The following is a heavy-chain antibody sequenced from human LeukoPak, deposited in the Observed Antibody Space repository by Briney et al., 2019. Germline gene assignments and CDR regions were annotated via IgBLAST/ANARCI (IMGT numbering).Heavy chain of an antibody. J-gene: IGHJ6*03. CDR2: IKQDGSEK. CDR1: GFTFSSYW. Sequence: GGSLRLSCAASGFTFSSYWMSWVRQAPGKGLEWVANIKQDGSEKYYVDSVKGRFTISRDNAKNSLYLQMNSLRAEDTAVYYCARAQYDFWSGPGLTYYMDVWGKGTTVTVSS. CDR3: ARAQYDFWSGPGLTYYMDV. D-gene: IGHD3-3*01. V-gene: IGHV3-7*01.